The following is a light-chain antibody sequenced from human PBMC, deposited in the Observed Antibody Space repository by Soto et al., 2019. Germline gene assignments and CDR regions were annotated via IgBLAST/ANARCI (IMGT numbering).Light chain of an antibody. CDR3: QQYYSSPRT. J-gene: IGKJ1*01. CDR2: GAS. Sequence: EIVLTQSPGTLSLSPGDRATLSCRASESISSTYLAWYQQKPGQAPRLLIFGASSRATGIPDRFSGSGSGTDFTLTISRLDPEDFAVYYCQQYYSSPRTFGLGTKV. V-gene: IGKV3-20*01. CDR1: ESISSTY.